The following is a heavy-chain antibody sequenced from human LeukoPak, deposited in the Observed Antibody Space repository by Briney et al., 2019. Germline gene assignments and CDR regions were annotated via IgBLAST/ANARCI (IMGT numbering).Heavy chain of an antibody. CDR1: EYSFTSYW. D-gene: IGHD4-17*01. J-gene: IGHJ4*02. V-gene: IGHV5-51*01. Sequence: GESLKISCKGSEYSFTSYWIGWVRQMPGKGLEWMGIIYPGDSDTRYSPSFQGQVTISADKSIRTAYLQWSSLKASDTAIYYCARHHDYGDYGCFDYWGQGTLVTVSS. CDR2: IYPGDSDT. CDR3: ARHHDYGDYGCFDY.